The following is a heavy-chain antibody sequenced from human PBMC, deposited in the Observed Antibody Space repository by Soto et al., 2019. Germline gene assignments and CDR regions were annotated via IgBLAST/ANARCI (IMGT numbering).Heavy chain of an antibody. CDR1: GGSFSGYY. CDR2: INHSGST. Sequence: SETLSLTCAVYGGSFSGYYWSWIRQPPGKGLEWIGEINHSGSTNYNPSLKSRVTISVDTSKNQFSLKLSSVTAADTAVYYCARGLLRGFIAAAGRKSNWFDPWDQGTLVTVSS. CDR3: ARGLLRGFIAAAGRKSNWFDP. D-gene: IGHD6-13*01. V-gene: IGHV4-34*01. J-gene: IGHJ5*02.